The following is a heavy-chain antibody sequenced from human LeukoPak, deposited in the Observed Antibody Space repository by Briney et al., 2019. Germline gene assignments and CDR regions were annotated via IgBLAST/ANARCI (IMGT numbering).Heavy chain of an antibody. Sequence: PSETLSLTCNVSGYSISRGYYWGWIRQPPGKGLEWIGSVHHTGSTYYNPSLRSRVSISVDKSTNHISLEVTSVTAADTAVYYCARLPYYDSSGYYSYFDYWGQGILVTVSS. D-gene: IGHD3-22*01. CDR3: ARLPYYDSSGYYSYFDY. CDR2: VHHTGST. V-gene: IGHV4-38-2*02. J-gene: IGHJ4*02. CDR1: GYSISRGYY.